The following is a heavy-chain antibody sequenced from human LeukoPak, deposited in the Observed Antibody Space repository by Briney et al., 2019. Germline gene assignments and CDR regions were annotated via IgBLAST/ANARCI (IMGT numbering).Heavy chain of an antibody. J-gene: IGHJ6*03. CDR1: GGTFSSYA. D-gene: IGHD1-14*01. CDR2: IIPIFGTA. CDR3: ASPLHHESRRHYYYYYMDV. Sequence: SVKVSCKASGGTFSSYAISWVRQAPGQGLEWMGGIIPIFGTANYAQKFQGRVTITADESTSTAYMELSSLRSEDTAVYYCASPLHHESRRHYYYYYMDVWGKGTTVTVSS. V-gene: IGHV1-69*13.